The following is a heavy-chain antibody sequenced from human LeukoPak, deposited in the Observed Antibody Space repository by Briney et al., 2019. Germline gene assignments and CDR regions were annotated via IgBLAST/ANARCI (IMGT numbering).Heavy chain of an antibody. CDR1: GGSISSGGYY. J-gene: IGHJ6*02. CDR3: ARPSGNSGHYYGMDV. V-gene: IGHV4-31*03. CDR2: IYYSGST. D-gene: IGHD4-23*01. Sequence: NPSETLSLTCTVSGGSISSGGYYWSWIRQHPGKGLEWIGYIYYSGSTYYNPSLMSRVTISVDTSKNQFSLKLSSVTAADTAVYYCARPSGNSGHYYGMDVWGQGTTVTVSS.